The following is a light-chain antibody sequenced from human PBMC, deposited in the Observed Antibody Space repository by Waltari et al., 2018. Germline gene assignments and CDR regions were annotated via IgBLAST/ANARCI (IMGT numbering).Light chain of an antibody. V-gene: IGKV1-6*01. CDR1: KGIRSD. CDR3: LQDYTYPRT. Sequence: AIQMTQSPSSLSASVGDSVTITCRASKGIRSDLGWYQQKPGKAPKFLIYGASTLQSGVPSRFSGSGSGTEFTLTISSLQPEDFATYYCLQDYTYPRTFGQGTKLEIK. CDR2: GAS. J-gene: IGKJ2*01.